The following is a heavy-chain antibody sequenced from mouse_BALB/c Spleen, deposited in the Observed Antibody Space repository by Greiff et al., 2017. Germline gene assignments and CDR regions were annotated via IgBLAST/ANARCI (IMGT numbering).Heavy chain of an antibody. CDR1: GYTFTSYY. CDR3: ARGGGNYYAMDY. Sequence: VQLQQSGPELVKPGASVRISCKASGYTFTSYYIHWVKQRPGQGLEWIGWIYPGNVNTKYNEKFKGKATLTADKSSSTAYMQLSSLTSEDSAVYFCARGGGNYYAMDYWGQGTSVTVSS. V-gene: IGHV1S56*01. CDR2: IYPGNVNT. J-gene: IGHJ4*01.